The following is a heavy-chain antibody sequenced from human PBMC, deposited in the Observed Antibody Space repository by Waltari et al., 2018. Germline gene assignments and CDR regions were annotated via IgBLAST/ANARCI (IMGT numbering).Heavy chain of an antibody. CDR2: MYYSGST. CDR1: GDSISSSSYY. D-gene: IGHD2-15*01. V-gene: IGHV4-39*01. CDR3: VRHARTTSGGKHFDH. J-gene: IGHJ4*02. Sequence: QLQLQESGPGLVKASETLSLTCTVSGDSISSSSYYWGWVRQPPGKGLEWIGNMYYSGSTYYNPSLKSRVTISEDTSKSQFSLKLSPVTAADTSMYYCVRHARTTSGGKHFDHWGQGMLVTVSP.